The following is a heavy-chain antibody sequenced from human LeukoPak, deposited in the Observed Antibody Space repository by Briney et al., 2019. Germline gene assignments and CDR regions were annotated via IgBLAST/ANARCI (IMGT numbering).Heavy chain of an antibody. CDR3: ARDIEFST. Sequence: GGSLRLSCAASGFTFSDSAMNWVRQAPGKGLEWLSLINFSGGNTYYADSMKGRFTISRDNSKDTLYLQMNSLRAEGPAIYYCARDIEFSTWGLGTMVTVSS. J-gene: IGHJ3*01. V-gene: IGHV3-23*01. CDR2: INFSGGNT. D-gene: IGHD3-3*02. CDR1: GFTFSDSA.